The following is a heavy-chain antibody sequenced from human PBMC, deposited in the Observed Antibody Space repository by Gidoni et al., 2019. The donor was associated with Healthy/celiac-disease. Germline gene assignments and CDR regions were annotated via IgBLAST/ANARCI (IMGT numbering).Heavy chain of an antibody. V-gene: IGHV3-9*01. D-gene: IGHD1-7*01. CDR3: AKDFKTGTTNAFDI. Sequence: EVQLVESGGGLVQPGRSLRLSCAASGFTFDDYAMHWVRQAPGKGLEWVSGISWNSGSIGYADSVKGRFTISRDNAKNSLYLQMNSLRAEDTALYYCAKDFKTGTTNAFDIWGQGTMVTVSS. CDR1: GFTFDDYA. J-gene: IGHJ3*02. CDR2: ISWNSGSI.